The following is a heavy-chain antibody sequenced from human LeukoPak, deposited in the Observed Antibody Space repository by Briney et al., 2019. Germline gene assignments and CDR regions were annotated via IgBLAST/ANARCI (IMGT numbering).Heavy chain of an antibody. V-gene: IGHV3-23*01. CDR3: ARVPRSTAYYYMDV. J-gene: IGHJ6*03. Sequence: RPGGSLRLSCAASGFTFSSYAMSWVRQAPGKGLEWVSAISGSGGSTYYADSVKGRFTISRDNSKNTLYLQMNSLRAEDTAVYYCARVPRSTAYYYMDVWGKGTTVTVSS. CDR1: GFTFSSYA. D-gene: IGHD5-18*01. CDR2: ISGSGGST.